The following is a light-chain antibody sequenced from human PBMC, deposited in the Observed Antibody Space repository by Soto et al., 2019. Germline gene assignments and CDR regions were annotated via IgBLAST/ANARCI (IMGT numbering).Light chain of an antibody. V-gene: IGKV3-20*01. J-gene: IGKJ1*01. CDR1: QSVSNNY. CDR2: GAS. Sequence: EIVLTQSPGTLSLSPGERATLSCRASQSVSNNYLAWYQQKPGQAPRLLIYGASNRPTGIPDRFSGSGSGTDFTLTISRREPEDFAVYYCQPYGSSGTFGQGTKVDIK. CDR3: QPYGSSGT.